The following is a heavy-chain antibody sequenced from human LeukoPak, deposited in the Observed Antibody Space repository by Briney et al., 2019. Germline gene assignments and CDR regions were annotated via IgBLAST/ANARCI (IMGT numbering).Heavy chain of an antibody. Sequence: SETLSLTCAVSGYSISSGYYWGWIRQPPGKGLEWIGSIHHSGSTYYNPSLKSRVTISVDTSKNQFSLKLSSVTAADTAVYYCARWRCSSTSCYENDAFDIWGQGTMVTVSS. J-gene: IGHJ3*02. CDR3: ARWRCSSTSCYENDAFDI. D-gene: IGHD2-2*01. CDR1: GYSISSGYY. CDR2: IHHSGST. V-gene: IGHV4-38-2*01.